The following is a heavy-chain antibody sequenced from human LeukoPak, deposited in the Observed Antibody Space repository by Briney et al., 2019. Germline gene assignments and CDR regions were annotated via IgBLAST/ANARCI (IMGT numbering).Heavy chain of an antibody. D-gene: IGHD4-17*01. J-gene: IGHJ6*03. Sequence: GGSLRLSCATSGFTFDDFDLNWVRQAPGKGLEWVSAIRWSGGRIRYVDSVKGRFIISRDNAKNSLYLQMNSLRAEDTAVYYCARDLSGDYSLYYMDVWGKGTTVTVSS. V-gene: IGHV3-20*04. CDR3: ARDLSGDYSLYYMDV. CDR2: IRWSGGRI. CDR1: GFTFDDFD.